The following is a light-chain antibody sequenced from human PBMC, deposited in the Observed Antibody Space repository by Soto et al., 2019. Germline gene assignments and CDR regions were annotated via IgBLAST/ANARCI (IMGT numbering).Light chain of an antibody. CDR1: SSDVGYYNY. CDR3: SSYTSSSTYV. Sequence: QSVLTQPASVSGSPGQSIAISCTGTSSDVGYYNYVSWYQQHPGKAPNVMIYDVNNRPSGVPDRFSGSKSGNTASLTISGLQAEDEADYYCSSYTSSSTYVFGTGTKVPAL. CDR2: DVN. V-gene: IGLV2-14*01. J-gene: IGLJ1*01.